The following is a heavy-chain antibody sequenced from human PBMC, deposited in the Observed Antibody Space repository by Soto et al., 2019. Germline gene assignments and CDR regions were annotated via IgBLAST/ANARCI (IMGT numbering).Heavy chain of an antibody. D-gene: IGHD2-15*01. Sequence: QVQLVESGGGVVQPGRSLRLSCAASGFTFSSYAMHWVRQAPGKGLEWVAVISYDGSNKYYADSVKGRFTISSDNSKNTQYLQMNSLRAENTAVYYCARVPSSSGRAHFDYWGQGTLVTVSS. J-gene: IGHJ4*02. CDR2: ISYDGSNK. V-gene: IGHV3-30-3*01. CDR3: ARVPSSSGRAHFDY. CDR1: GFTFSSYA.